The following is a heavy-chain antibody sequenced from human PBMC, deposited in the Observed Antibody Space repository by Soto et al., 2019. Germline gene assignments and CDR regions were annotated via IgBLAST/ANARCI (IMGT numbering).Heavy chain of an antibody. CDR1: GFAFSGSA. CDR2: IRSKGHNYAT. Sequence: GSLRLSCAASGFAFSGSAMYWVRQASGKGPEWVGRIRSKGHNYATEYAASVKGRFTISRDDSKNTAYLQMNSLQTEDTAVYYCTRDLFSYDYSGILWFDPWGQGTLVTVSS. CDR3: TRDLFSYDYSGILWFDP. V-gene: IGHV3-73*01. J-gene: IGHJ5*02. D-gene: IGHD3-16*01.